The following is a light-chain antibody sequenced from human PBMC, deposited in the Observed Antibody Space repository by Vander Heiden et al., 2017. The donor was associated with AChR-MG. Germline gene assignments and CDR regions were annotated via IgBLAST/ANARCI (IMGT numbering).Light chain of an antibody. Sequence: QSVLTQPPPVSGAPGQRVTISCTGSSSNIGAGYDVHWYQQFPGTAPKLLIYGSSNRPSGVPDRFSGSKSGTSASLAITGLQAEDEADYYCQSYDNSLSGSVVFGGGTKLTVL. CDR1: SSNIGAGYD. V-gene: IGLV1-40*01. CDR2: GSS. J-gene: IGLJ2*01. CDR3: QSYDNSLSGSVV.